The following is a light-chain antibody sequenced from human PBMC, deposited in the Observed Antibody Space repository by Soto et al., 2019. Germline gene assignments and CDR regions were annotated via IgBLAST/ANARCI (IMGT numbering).Light chain of an antibody. CDR2: LNSDGSH. Sequence: QPVLTQSPSASASLGASVKLTCTLSSGHSSYAIAWHQQQPEKGPRYLMKLNSDGSHSKGDGIPDRFSGSSSGAERYLTISSLQSEDEADYYCQTWGTGLVFGTGTKLTVL. V-gene: IGLV4-69*01. J-gene: IGLJ1*01. CDR1: SGHSSYA. CDR3: QTWGTGLV.